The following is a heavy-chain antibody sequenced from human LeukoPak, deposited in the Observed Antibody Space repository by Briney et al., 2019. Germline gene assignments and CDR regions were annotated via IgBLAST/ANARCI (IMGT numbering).Heavy chain of an antibody. CDR2: INSDGSST. CDR1: GFTFSSYW. D-gene: IGHD3-22*01. V-gene: IGHV3-74*01. J-gene: IGHJ4*02. CDR3: ARALTQPNYYDSSGHDY. Sequence: GGSLRLSCAASGFTFSSYWMHWVRQAPGKGLVWVSRINSDGSSTSYADSVKGRFTISRDNAENTLYLQINSLRAEDTAVYYCARALTQPNYYDSSGHDYWGQGTLVTVSS.